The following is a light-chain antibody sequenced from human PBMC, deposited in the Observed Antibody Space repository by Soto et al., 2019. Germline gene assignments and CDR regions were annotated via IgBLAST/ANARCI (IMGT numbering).Light chain of an antibody. V-gene: IGLV1-40*01. J-gene: IGLJ3*02. CDR1: SSNIPYQF. Sequence: QSVLAQSPSVSAAPGQTVTISCSGGSSNIPYQFVSWYQQFPGIAPTLLIYGNTNRPSGVPDRFSGSKSGTSASLAITGLQAEDEAHYYCQSYDSSLSGWRVFGGGTKVTVL. CDR3: QSYDSSLSGWRV. CDR2: GNT.